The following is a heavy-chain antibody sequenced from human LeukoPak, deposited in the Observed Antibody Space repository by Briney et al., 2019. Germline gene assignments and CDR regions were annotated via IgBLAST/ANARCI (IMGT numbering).Heavy chain of an antibody. Sequence: GGSLRLSCAASGFTFSNYTMSWVRQAPGKGLEWVSYINSPSSSIYYADSVKGRFTISRDNSKNTLYLQMNSLRAEDTAVYYCARIAVAGHFDYWGQGTLVTVSS. D-gene: IGHD6-19*01. CDR1: GFTFSNYT. CDR2: INSPSSSI. J-gene: IGHJ4*02. V-gene: IGHV3-21*04. CDR3: ARIAVAGHFDY.